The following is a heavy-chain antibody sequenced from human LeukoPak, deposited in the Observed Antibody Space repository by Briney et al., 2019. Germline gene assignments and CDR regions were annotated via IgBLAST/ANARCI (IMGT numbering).Heavy chain of an antibody. Sequence: GGSLRLSCVGSGITLRSYAISWVRQAPGKGLEWVSAISGSGGNIYYADSVKGRFTISRDISMNTVYLQMNSLRAVDTAVYYCAILYDDSGYWGQGTLVTVSS. CDR3: AILYDDSGY. CDR1: GITLRSYA. CDR2: ISGSGGNI. D-gene: IGHD4-17*01. J-gene: IGHJ4*02. V-gene: IGHV3-23*01.